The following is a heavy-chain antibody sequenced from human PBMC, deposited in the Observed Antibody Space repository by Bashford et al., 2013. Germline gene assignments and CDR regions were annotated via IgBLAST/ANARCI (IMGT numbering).Heavy chain of an antibody. CDR3: ARESEITIFGVVTQNWFDP. CDR2: IWYDGSNK. Sequence: GGSLRLSCAASGFTFSSYGMHWVRQAPGKGLEWVAVIWYDGSNKYYADSVKGRFTISRDNSKNTLYLQMNSLRAEDTAVYYCARESEITIFGVVTQNWFDPWGQGTLVTVSS. CDR1: GFTFSSYG. D-gene: IGHD3-3*01. V-gene: IGHV3-33*01. J-gene: IGHJ5*02.